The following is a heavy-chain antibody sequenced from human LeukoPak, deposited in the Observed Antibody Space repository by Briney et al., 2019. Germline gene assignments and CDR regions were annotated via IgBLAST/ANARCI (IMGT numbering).Heavy chain of an antibody. CDR3: TKAPLRSCSGAFCYPFDY. J-gene: IGHJ4*02. V-gene: IGHV3-23*01. CDR2: TVGGRPDT. CDR1: GFTFSNYA. D-gene: IGHD2-8*02. Sequence: GGSLRLSRAASGFTFSNYAMSWVRQTPGKGLEWVAATVGGRPDTYHAESVKGRFTVSRDDSRDTLFLQMNRLSVDDTAIYYCTKAPLRSCSGAFCYPFDYWGQGTLVTVSS.